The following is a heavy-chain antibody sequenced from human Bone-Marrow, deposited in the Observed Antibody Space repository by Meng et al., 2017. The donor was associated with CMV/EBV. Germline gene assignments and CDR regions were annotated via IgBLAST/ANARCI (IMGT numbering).Heavy chain of an antibody. CDR3: ARDLSDTYYDSSGNYPGYFDY. V-gene: IGHV1-69*10. J-gene: IGHJ4*02. D-gene: IGHD3-22*01. Sequence: SVKVSCKASGGTFSSYAISWVRQAPGQGLEWMGGIIPILGIANYAQKFQGRVTITADKSTSTAYMELSSLRSEDTAVYYCARDLSDTYYDSSGNYPGYFDYWGQGTLVTVSS. CDR2: IIPILGIA. CDR1: GGTFSSYA.